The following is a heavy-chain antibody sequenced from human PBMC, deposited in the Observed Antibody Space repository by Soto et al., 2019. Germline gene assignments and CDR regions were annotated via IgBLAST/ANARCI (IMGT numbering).Heavy chain of an antibody. CDR3: AKEGGSSGYVY. D-gene: IGHD5-12*01. CDR2: ISWNSGSI. V-gene: IGHV3-9*01. Sequence: PGGSLRLSCAASGFTFDDYAMHWDRQAPGKGLEWVSGISWNSGSIGYADSVKGRFTISRDNAKNSLYLQMNSLRAEDTALYYCAKEGGSSGYVYWGQGTLVTVSS. J-gene: IGHJ4*02. CDR1: GFTFDDYA.